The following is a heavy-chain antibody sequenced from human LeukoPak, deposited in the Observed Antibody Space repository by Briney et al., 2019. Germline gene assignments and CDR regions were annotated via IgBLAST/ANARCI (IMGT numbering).Heavy chain of an antibody. CDR2: INPNSGGT. CDR1: GYTFTGYY. V-gene: IGHV1-2*02. D-gene: IGHD3-3*01. Sequence: ASVKVSCKASGYTFTGYYMHWVRQAPGQGLEWMGWINPNSGGTNYAQKFQGRVTMTRDTSTSTLYMELSSLRSEDTAVYYCARSNNYDPLLWGQGTLVTVSS. J-gene: IGHJ4*02. CDR3: ARSNNYDPLL.